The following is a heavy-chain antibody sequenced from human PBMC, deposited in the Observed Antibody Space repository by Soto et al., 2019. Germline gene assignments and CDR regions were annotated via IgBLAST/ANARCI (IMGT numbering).Heavy chain of an antibody. CDR3: AAGIRYGDYVFDY. CDR1: GFTFTSSA. V-gene: IGHV1-58*01. CDR2: IVVGSGNT. J-gene: IGHJ4*02. Sequence: ASVKVSCKASGFTFTSSAVQWVRQARGQRLEWIGWIVVGSGNTNYAQKFQERVTITRDMSTSTAYMELSSLRSEDTAVYYCAAGIRYGDYVFDYWGQGTLVTVSS. D-gene: IGHD4-17*01.